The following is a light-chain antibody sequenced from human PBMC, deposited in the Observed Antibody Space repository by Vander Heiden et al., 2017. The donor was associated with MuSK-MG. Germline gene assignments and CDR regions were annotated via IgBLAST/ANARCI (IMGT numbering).Light chain of an antibody. J-gene: IGKJ4*01. CDR1: QAINNW. Sequence: FQMTQSPSSASASAGDRVTIACRSSQAINNWLAWYQQKPGKAPQFLIYAASNLQSGVPSRFSGSGSGTDFTLTISSLQPEDSATYYCQQYDSFPLTFGGGTKVEIK. CDR2: AAS. CDR3: QQYDSFPLT. V-gene: IGKV1-12*01.